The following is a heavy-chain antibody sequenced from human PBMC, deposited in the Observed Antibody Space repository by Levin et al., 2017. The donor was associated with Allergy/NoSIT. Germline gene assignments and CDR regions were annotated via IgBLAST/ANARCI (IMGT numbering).Heavy chain of an antibody. CDR2: INQHGSEK. D-gene: IGHD3-9*01. CDR3: VREGGYYNLDY. CDR1: RFTFSNYW. J-gene: IGHJ4*02. Sequence: PGGSLRLSCAASRFTFSNYWMSWVRQAPGKGLGWVANINQHGSEKYYVGSVKGRFTISRDNAKNSLYLQMNSLRAEDTAVYYCVREGGYYNLDYWGQGTLVTVSS. V-gene: IGHV3-7*04.